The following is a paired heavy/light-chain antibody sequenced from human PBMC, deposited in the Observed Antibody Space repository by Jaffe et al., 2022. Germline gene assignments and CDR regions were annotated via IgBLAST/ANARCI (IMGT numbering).Heavy chain of an antibody. CDR3: SRGYCSGGSCNSDAFDV. D-gene: IGHD2-15*01. J-gene: IGHJ3*01. V-gene: IGHV3-72*01. CDR1: GFSFSDHY. CDR2: TRNKENSYTA. Sequence: EVQLVESGGGLVQPGGSLRLSCAASGFSFSDHYMDWVRQAPGKGLEWVGRTRNKENSYTAEYAASVKGRFTISRDDSKNSMYLQMNSLKTEDTAVYYCSRGYCSGGSCNSDAFDVWGQGAMVTVSS.
Light chain of an antibody. CDR3: QQYHSNPKT. CDR1: QSISSN. Sequence: EIVMTQSPATLSVSPGEGATLSCRASQSISSNLAWYQQQPGQAPRLLIYGASTRATGIPATFSGSGFGTEFTLTISSLQSEDFAVYYCQQYHSNPKTFGQGTKVEIK. J-gene: IGKJ1*01. V-gene: IGKV3-15*01. CDR2: GAS.